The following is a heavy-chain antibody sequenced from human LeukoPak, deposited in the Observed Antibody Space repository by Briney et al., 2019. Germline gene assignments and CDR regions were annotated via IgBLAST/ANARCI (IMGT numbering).Heavy chain of an antibody. D-gene: IGHD3-22*01. CDR2: INSDGSST. Sequence: GGSLRLSCAASGFTFSSYWMHWLRHAPGKGLVWVSRINSDGSSTSYADSVRGRFTISRDNFKNTMYLQMNSLSAEDTAVYYCARFVQGSDSSGYSSHFDSWGQGTLVTVSS. CDR1: GFTFSSYW. J-gene: IGHJ4*02. V-gene: IGHV3-74*01. CDR3: ARFVQGSDSSGYSSHFDS.